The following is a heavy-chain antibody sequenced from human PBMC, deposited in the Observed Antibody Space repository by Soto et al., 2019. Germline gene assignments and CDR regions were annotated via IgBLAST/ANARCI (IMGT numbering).Heavy chain of an antibody. D-gene: IGHD3-9*01. CDR1: GFTFTSSA. CDR3: VALGDILTGYYSLLP. V-gene: IGHV1-58*01. Sequence: GASVKVSCKASGFTFTSSAVQWVRQARGQRLEWIGWIVVGSGNTNYAQKFQERVTITRDMSTSTAYMELSSLRSEDTAVYYCVALGDILTGYYSLLPWGQGTMVT. J-gene: IGHJ3*01. CDR2: IVVGSGNT.